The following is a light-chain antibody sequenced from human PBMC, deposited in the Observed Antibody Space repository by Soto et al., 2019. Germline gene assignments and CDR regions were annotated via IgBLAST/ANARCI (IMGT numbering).Light chain of an antibody. CDR3: QQRSNWPPT. J-gene: IGKJ4*01. Sequence: DIVLTQSPATLSLSPGERATLSCRASTSVSNSVAWYQQKPGQAPRLLIYDASNRATGIPARFSGSGSETAFTLTISSLEPEDFAVYYWQQRSNWPPTFGGGTQVEIK. V-gene: IGKV3-11*01. CDR2: DAS. CDR1: TSVSNS.